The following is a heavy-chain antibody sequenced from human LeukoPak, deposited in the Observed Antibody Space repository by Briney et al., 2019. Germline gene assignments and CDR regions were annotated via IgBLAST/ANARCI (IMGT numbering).Heavy chain of an antibody. J-gene: IGHJ6*03. CDR1: GFTFSSYG. Sequence: GGSLRLSCAASGFTFSSYGMSWVRQAPGKGLEWVSAISGSGGSTYYADSVKGRFTISRDNSKNTLYLQMNSLRAEDTAVYYCSQMGATSGYYMDVWGKGTTVTVSS. D-gene: IGHD1-26*01. CDR3: SQMGATSGYYMDV. CDR2: ISGSGGST. V-gene: IGHV3-23*01.